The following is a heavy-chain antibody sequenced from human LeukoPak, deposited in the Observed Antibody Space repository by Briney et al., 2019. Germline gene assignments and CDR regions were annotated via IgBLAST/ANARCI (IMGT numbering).Heavy chain of an antibody. D-gene: IGHD2-2*01. Sequence: PSQTLSLTCTVSGGSIRSGDYYWSWIRQPPGKGLEWIGYIYYSGSTYYNPSLKSRVTISVDTSKNQFSLKLSSVTAADTAVYYCARDARGMIVVVPAAAPHYGMDVWGKGTTVTVSS. CDR2: IYYSGST. CDR1: GGSIRSGDYY. V-gene: IGHV4-30-4*01. J-gene: IGHJ6*04. CDR3: ARDARGMIVVVPAAAPHYGMDV.